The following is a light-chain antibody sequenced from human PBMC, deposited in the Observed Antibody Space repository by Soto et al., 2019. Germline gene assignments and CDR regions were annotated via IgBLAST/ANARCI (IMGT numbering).Light chain of an antibody. CDR1: TGAVTSGHY. CDR2: DTS. Sequence: QAVVTQEPSLTVSPGGTVTLTCGSTTGAVTSGHYPHWIQQKPGQAPRTLIYDTSNKQSYTPARFSGSLLGGKAALTLSGAQPEDEADYYCLLSYSGTWVFGGGTKLTVL. V-gene: IGLV7-46*01. J-gene: IGLJ3*02. CDR3: LLSYSGTWV.